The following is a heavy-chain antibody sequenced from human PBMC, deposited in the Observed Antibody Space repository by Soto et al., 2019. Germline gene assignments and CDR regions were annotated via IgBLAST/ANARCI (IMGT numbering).Heavy chain of an antibody. CDR2: IIPIFGTA. J-gene: IGHJ6*02. CDR3: ARSAPYVDTASYGMDV. CDR1: GGTFSSYA. Sequence: QVQLVQSGAEVKKPGSSVKVSCKASGGTFSSYAISWVRQASGQGLEWMGGIIPIFGTANYAQKFQGRVTITADESTSTAYMELSSLRSEDTAVYYCARSAPYVDTASYGMDVWGQGTTVTVSS. D-gene: IGHD5-18*01. V-gene: IGHV1-69*12.